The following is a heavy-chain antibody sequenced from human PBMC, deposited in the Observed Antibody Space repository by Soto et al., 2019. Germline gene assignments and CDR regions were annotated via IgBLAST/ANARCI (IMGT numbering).Heavy chain of an antibody. CDR3: ATSRTYSGSYEFDY. CDR1: GGSFSGYY. D-gene: IGHD1-26*01. Sequence: TSETMSLTCAVYGGSFSGYYWSWIRQPPGKGLEWIGEINHSGSTNYNPSLKSRVTISVDTSKNQFSLKLSSVTAADTAVYYCATSRTYSGSYEFDYWGQGTLVTVSS. J-gene: IGHJ4*02. CDR2: INHSGST. V-gene: IGHV4-34*01.